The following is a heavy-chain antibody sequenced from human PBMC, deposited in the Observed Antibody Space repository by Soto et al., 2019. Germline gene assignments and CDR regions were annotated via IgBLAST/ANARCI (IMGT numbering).Heavy chain of an antibody. CDR3: VSSSLLWIYNSSWPGDFDY. V-gene: IGHV1-18*01. Sequence: ASVKVSCKASGYTFTSYGISWVRQAPGQGLEWKRWISAYNGNTNYAHKLQGRVTMTTDTSTSTAYMELRSLRSDDTAVYYFVSSSLLWIYNSSWPGDFDYWGQGTLVTVSS. J-gene: IGHJ4*02. CDR1: GYTFTSYG. CDR2: ISAYNGNT. D-gene: IGHD6-13*01.